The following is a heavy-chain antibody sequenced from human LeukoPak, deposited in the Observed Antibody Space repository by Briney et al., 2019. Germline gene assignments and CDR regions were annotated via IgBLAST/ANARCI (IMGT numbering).Heavy chain of an antibody. V-gene: IGHV3-7*01. Sequence: GGSLRLSCAASGVTFSSYWMSWVRQAPGKGLGWIANIKQDGMEEYYVYSVKGRFTISRDNAKNSLYLQINSLRAEDTAVYYCARRNNYDILTGYYTDYYYYYYMDVWGKGTTVTVSS. D-gene: IGHD3-9*01. CDR2: IKQDGMEE. CDR3: ARRNNYDILTGYYTDYYYYYYMDV. J-gene: IGHJ6*03. CDR1: GVTFSSYW.